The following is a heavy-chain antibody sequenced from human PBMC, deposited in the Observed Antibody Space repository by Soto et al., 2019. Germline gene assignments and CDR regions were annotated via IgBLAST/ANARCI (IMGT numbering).Heavy chain of an antibody. CDR1: GYTLTELS. V-gene: IGHV1-24*01. CDR2: FDPEDGET. Sequence: GESLKISCKVSGYTLTELSMHWVRQAPGKGLEWMGGFDPEDGETIYAQKFQGRVTMTEDTSTDTAYMELSSLRSEDMAVYYCATGKKIVVVPAAMRPRSVMTHYFDYWGQGTLVTVSS. D-gene: IGHD2-2*01. CDR3: ATGKKIVVVPAAMRPRSVMTHYFDY. J-gene: IGHJ4*02.